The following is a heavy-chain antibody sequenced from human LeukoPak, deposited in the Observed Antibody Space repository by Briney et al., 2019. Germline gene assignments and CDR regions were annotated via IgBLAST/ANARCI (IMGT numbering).Heavy chain of an antibody. Sequence: GGSLRLSCVGSGFIFKHYAFNWVRQAPGKGMEWDSPLSGDGGTTYYTNYVRGRLTVSRDNFKNTVYLQMNSVRAEDTGMYYCASERNDDFWSGFFSFDNWGQGTLVTVSS. J-gene: IGHJ4*02. D-gene: IGHD3-3*01. CDR1: GFIFKHYA. CDR3: ASERNDDFWSGFFSFDN. CDR2: LSGDGGTT. V-gene: IGHV3-23*01.